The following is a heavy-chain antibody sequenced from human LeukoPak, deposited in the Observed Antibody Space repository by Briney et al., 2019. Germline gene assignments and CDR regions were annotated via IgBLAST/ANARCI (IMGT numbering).Heavy chain of an antibody. CDR2: IHHSGST. J-gene: IGHJ3*01. D-gene: IGHD1-14*01. V-gene: IGHV4-59*01. CDR3: ARDAVSGTPGFDV. CDR1: GGSISSYY. Sequence: VKPSETLSLTCTVSGGSISSYYWXGIRQPPGKGXXXXGYIHHSGSTNYKPSLKSRVTISVDTPKNQFSLKLTSVTAADTAVYYCARDAVSGTPGFDVWGQGTMVTVSS.